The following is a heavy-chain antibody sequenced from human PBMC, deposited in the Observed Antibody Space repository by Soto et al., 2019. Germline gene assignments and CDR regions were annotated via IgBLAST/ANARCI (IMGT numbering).Heavy chain of an antibody. CDR1: GGSISSYY. CDR2: IYISGST. D-gene: IGHD6-25*01. J-gene: IGHJ6*02. CDR3: ARVGGAADYYYYGMDV. Sequence: SETLSLTCTVSGGSISSYYWSWIRQPAGKGLEWIGHIYISGSTNYNPSLKSRVTMSVDSSKNQFSLKLSSVTAADTAVYYCARVGGAADYYYYGMDVWGQGTTVTVSS. V-gene: IGHV4-4*07.